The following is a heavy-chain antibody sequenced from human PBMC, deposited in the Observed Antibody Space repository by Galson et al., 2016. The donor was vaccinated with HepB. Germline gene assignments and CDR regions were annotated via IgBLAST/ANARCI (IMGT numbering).Heavy chain of an antibody. CDR1: GFTFSVYW. J-gene: IGHJ6*02. D-gene: IGHD3-10*01. CDR3: ARAGGVRWLDV. Sequence: SLRLSCAASGFTFSVYWMHWVRQVPGKGLEWVSRITGDGSGSASADSAKGRFTISRDNARNTVYLQLNSLRVEDTAVYYCARAGGVRWLDVWGQGTTVTVAS. V-gene: IGHV3-74*01. CDR2: ITGDGSGS.